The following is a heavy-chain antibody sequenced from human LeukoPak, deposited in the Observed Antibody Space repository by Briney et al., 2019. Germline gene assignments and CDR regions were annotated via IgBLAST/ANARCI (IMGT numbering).Heavy chain of an antibody. CDR1: GFTFSSYA. CDR3: TKDPNCNDSSGLTYYFDY. CDR2: ISGSGGST. Sequence: GGSLRLSCAASGFTFSSYAMSWVRQAPGKGLEWVSAISGSGGSTYYADSVKGRFTISRDNSKNTLYLQMNSLRAETTAEYYSTKDPNCNDSSGLTYYFDYWGQGTLVTVSS. D-gene: IGHD3-22*01. J-gene: IGHJ4*02. V-gene: IGHV3-23*01.